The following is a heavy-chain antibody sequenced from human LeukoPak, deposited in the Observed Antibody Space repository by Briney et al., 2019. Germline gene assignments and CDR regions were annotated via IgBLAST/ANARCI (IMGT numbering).Heavy chain of an antibody. J-gene: IGHJ4*02. V-gene: IGHV3-33*06. CDR1: GFAFSSYG. CDR3: AKTDYGDSYFDY. D-gene: IGHD4-17*01. CDR2: IWYDGSNK. Sequence: GRSLRLSCAASGFAFSSYGMHWVRQAPGKGLEWVAVIWYDGSNKYYADSVKGRFTISRDNSKNTLYLQMNSLRAEDTAVYYCAKTDYGDSYFDYWGQGTLVTVSS.